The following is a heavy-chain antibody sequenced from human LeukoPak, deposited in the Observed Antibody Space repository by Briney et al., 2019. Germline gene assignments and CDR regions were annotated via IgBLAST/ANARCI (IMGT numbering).Heavy chain of an antibody. Sequence: GGSLRLSCAASGFTFSSYWMNWVRQAPGKGLEWVANIKQDGSEKYYVDSVKGRFTISRDNGKNTLFLQMNSLRAEDAAVYYCVRGNDYGGPHYWGQGTLVTVSS. J-gene: IGHJ4*02. CDR1: GFTFSSYW. V-gene: IGHV3-7*01. D-gene: IGHD4-23*01. CDR3: VRGNDYGGPHY. CDR2: IKQDGSEK.